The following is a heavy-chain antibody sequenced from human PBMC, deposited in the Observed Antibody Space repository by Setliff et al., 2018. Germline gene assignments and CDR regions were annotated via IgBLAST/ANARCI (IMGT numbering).Heavy chain of an antibody. CDR1: GYTFSSYS. Sequence: ASVKVSCKASGYTFSSYSMHWVRQAPGQRLEWMGWINAANEITQYSKKFQGRLTITRDTSANTAYMELSSLRSEDTALYYCARYNWNTNWFDPWGQGTLVTVSS. CDR3: ARYNWNTNWFDP. D-gene: IGHD1-20*01. V-gene: IGHV1-3*01. J-gene: IGHJ5*02. CDR2: INAANEIT.